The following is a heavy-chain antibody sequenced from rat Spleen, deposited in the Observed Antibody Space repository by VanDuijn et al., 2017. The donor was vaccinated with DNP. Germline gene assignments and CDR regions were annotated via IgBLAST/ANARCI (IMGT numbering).Heavy chain of an antibody. J-gene: IGHJ4*01. V-gene: IGHV2S75*01. CDR1: GFSLTNFG. Sequence: QVQLMESGPGLVQPSETLSLTCTVSGFSLTNFGIIWVRQSPGKGLEWMGIIWGHGNTDYNSALRSRLSINRDTSKSKVFLKLNSLQTDDKAIYYCTRESWGHVMDGWGQGASVTVSS. CDR3: TRESWGHVMDG. D-gene: IGHD5-1*01. CDR2: IWGHGNT.